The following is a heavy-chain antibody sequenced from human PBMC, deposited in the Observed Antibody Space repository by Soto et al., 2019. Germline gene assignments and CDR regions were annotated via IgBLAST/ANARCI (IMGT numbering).Heavy chain of an antibody. CDR2: ISGHGGST. CDR3: AKDALEH. CDR1: GFALSNYA. D-gene: IGHD1-1*01. J-gene: IGHJ4*02. Sequence: EMQLLESGGGLVQPGGSLRLSCAASGFALSNYAMTWVRQAPGKGLEWVSAISGHGGSTYYADSVKGRFTISRDNSKNTLCLQLNSVRGEDTAVYYCAKDALEHWGQGTLVIVSS. V-gene: IGHV3-23*01.